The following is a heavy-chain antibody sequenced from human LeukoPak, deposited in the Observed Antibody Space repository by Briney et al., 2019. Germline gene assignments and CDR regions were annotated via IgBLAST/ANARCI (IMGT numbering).Heavy chain of an antibody. J-gene: IGHJ4*02. D-gene: IGHD3-22*01. CDR1: GYTLTELS. CDR3: ATGGYDSSGLYFDY. CDR2: FDPEDGET. Sequence: ASVKVSCKVSGYTLTELSVHWVRQAPGKGLEWMGTFDPEDGETIYAQKFQGRVTMTEDTSTDTAYTELSSLRSEDAAVYYCATGGYDSSGLYFDYWGQGTLVTVSS. V-gene: IGHV1-24*01.